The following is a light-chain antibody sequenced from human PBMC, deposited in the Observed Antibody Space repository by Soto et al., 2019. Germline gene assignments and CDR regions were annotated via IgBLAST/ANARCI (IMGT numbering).Light chain of an antibody. CDR1: NIGGKS. CDR3: HVWDSSSDHYV. Sequence: SYELTQPPSVSVAPGQTARITCGGNNIGGKSVHWYQQKPGQAPVLVVYDDSDRPSGIPDRFSGSNSGDTATLTIRRVEAGDEADYYCHVWDSSSDHYVFGTVTKVTV. J-gene: IGLJ1*01. CDR2: DDS. V-gene: IGLV3-21*02.